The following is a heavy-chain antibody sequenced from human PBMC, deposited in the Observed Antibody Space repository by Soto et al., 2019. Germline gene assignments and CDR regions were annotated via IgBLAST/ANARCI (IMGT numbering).Heavy chain of an antibody. CDR1: GGSITSYY. CDR3: AKRGSGGTTYQYDAFDK. J-gene: IGHJ3*02. V-gene: IGHV4-59*01. D-gene: IGHD3-16*01. Sequence: SETLSLTCTVSGGSITSYYWSWVRQPPGKELEWIGYIYYSGSTNYNPSLKSRVTISVDTSKNQFSLKLSSVTAADTAVYYCAKRGSGGTTYQYDAFDKWGKGKMVT. CDR2: IYYSGST.